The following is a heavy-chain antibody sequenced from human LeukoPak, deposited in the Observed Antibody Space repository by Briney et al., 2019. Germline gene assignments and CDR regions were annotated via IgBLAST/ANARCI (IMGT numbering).Heavy chain of an antibody. CDR3: AKVLVLVSANRYYFDF. CDR1: GLTFSGSA. V-gene: IGHV3-23*01. Sequence: GGSLRLSCAASGLTFSGSAMSWVRQAPGKGLEWVSLISGSGNRTYYADSVRGRFTISRDNSKNTLYLQMNSLRAEDTAVYYCAKVLVLVSANRYYFDFWGQGTLVTVSS. D-gene: IGHD2-15*01. J-gene: IGHJ4*02. CDR2: ISGSGNRT.